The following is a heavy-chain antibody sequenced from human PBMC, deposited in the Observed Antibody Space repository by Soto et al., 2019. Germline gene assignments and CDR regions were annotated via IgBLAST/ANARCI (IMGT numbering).Heavy chain of an antibody. J-gene: IGHJ4*01. Sequence: PSETLSLTCSVSGGSFTSDNYYWGWIRQPPGEGLEWLGSMYYTGSTYYNPSLKGRVAISVDTSKSRFSLRLTSVTTADTAVYYCVRTYSSGWYPSYYFD. CDR3: VRTYSSGWYPSYYFD. D-gene: IGHD6-19*01. V-gene: IGHV4-39*01. CDR2: MYYTGST. CDR1: GGSFTSDNYY.